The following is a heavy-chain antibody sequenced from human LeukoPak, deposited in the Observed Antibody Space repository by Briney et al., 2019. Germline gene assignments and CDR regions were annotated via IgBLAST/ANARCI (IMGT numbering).Heavy chain of an antibody. CDR2: MWDDGTNE. Sequence: GGSLRLSCAASGFTVSGNYMSWVRQAPGKGLEWVAVMWDDGTNEYYVESVKGRFTISRDNSKNTLYLQMNSLRAEDTAVYYCAKVQWLTPDQPFDYWGQGTLVTVSS. CDR1: GFTVSGNY. D-gene: IGHD6-19*01. CDR3: AKVQWLTPDQPFDY. V-gene: IGHV3-33*06. J-gene: IGHJ4*02.